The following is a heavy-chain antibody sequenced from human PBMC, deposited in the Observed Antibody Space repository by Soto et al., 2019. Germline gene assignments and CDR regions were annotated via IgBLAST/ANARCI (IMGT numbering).Heavy chain of an antibody. J-gene: IGHJ6*02. Sequence: QVQLQESGPRLVKPSQTLSLTCTVSGGSLSSGDYYWSWIRQPPGKGLEWIGCIYYSGSTDYSPSLRSRVTISVDTSKNQFSLKLSSVTAADTAVYYCAREIGDSSGLDYYYGMDVWGQGTTVTVSS. CDR1: GGSLSSGDYY. D-gene: IGHD3-22*01. CDR3: AREIGDSSGLDYYYGMDV. CDR2: IYYSGST. V-gene: IGHV4-30-4*01.